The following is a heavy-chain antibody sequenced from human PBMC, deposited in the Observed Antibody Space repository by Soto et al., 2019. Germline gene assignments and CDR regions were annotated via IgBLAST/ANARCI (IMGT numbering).Heavy chain of an antibody. CDR3: ARAPSGPSWFGEFMEF. V-gene: IGHV4-30-4*01. CDR1: GGSISSGDYY. Sequence: QVQLQESGPGLVKPSQTLSLTCTVSGGSISSGDYYWSWIRQPPGKGLEWIGYIYYSGSTYYNPSLKSRVTIAVDTSKNQFSLKLSSVTAADTAVYYCARAPSGPSWFGEFMEFWGQGTLVTVSS. D-gene: IGHD3-10*01. CDR2: IYYSGST. J-gene: IGHJ4*02.